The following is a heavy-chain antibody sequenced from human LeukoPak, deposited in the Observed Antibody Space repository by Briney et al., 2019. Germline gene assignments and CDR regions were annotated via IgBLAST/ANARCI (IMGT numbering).Heavy chain of an antibody. CDR3: AREWGIAATIDY. Sequence: ASVKVSCTASGYTFSNNGISWVRQAPGQGLEWMGWISAYNGNTNYAQKLQGRVTMTTDTSTSTAYMELRSLRSDDTAVYYCAREWGIAATIDYWGQGTLVTVSS. V-gene: IGHV1-18*01. J-gene: IGHJ4*02. D-gene: IGHD6-13*01. CDR2: ISAYNGNT. CDR1: GYTFSNNG.